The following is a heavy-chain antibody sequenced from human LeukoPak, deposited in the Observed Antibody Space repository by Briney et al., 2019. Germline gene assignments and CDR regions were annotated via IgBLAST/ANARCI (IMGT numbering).Heavy chain of an antibody. CDR3: ARETSQKGAHYMDV. CDR2: IYTSGST. J-gene: IGHJ6*03. V-gene: IGHV4-61*02. CDR1: GGSINSSSFY. D-gene: IGHD3-16*01. Sequence: SETLSLTCTVSGGSINSSSFYWSWIRQPAGKGLEWIGRIYTSGSTNCNPSLKSRVTISVDTSKNQFPLKLSSVTAADTAVYYCARETSQKGAHYMDVWGKGTTVTVAS.